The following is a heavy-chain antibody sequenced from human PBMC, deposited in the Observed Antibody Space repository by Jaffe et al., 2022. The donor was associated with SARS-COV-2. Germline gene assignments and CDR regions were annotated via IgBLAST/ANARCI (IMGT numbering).Heavy chain of an antibody. Sequence: QVQLQESGPGLVKPSETLSLTCTVSGGSISSYYWSWIRQPPGKGLEWIGYIYYSGSTNYNPSLKSRVTISVDTSKNQFSLKLSSVTAADTAVYYCARVTERAREGAGAFDIWGQGTMVTVSS. CDR3: ARVTERAREGAGAFDI. CDR1: GGSISSYY. V-gene: IGHV4-59*01. J-gene: IGHJ3*02. CDR2: IYYSGST. D-gene: IGHD6-6*01.